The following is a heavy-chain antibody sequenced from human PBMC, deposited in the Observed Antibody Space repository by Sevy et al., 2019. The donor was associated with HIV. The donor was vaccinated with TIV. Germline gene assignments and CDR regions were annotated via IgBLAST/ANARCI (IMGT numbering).Heavy chain of an antibody. J-gene: IGHJ4*02. D-gene: IGHD6-13*01. CDR3: AKDSTAAAGRDDYFDY. V-gene: IGHV3-43D*04. Sequence: GGFLRLSCAASGFTFDDYAMHWVRQAPGKGLEWVSLISWDGGSTYYADSVKGRFTISRDNSKNSLYLQMNSLRAEDPALYYCAKDSTAAAGRDDYFDYWGQGTLVTVSS. CDR1: GFTFDDYA. CDR2: ISWDGGST.